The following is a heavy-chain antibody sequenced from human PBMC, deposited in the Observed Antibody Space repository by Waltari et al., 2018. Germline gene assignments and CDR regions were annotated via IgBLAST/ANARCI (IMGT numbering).Heavy chain of an antibody. Sequence: QVQLVQSGAEVKKPGASVKVSCKASGYSLTGHYMHWVRQAPGQGLEWMVWINPNSGDTKYAQKVQGRVTMTRDTSIGEAYMELSRLRPDDTAVDYCARDRQLGPYSWFDPWGQGTLVTVSA. CDR1: GYSLTGHY. D-gene: IGHD1-1*01. V-gene: IGHV1-2*02. CDR3: ARDRQLGPYSWFDP. J-gene: IGHJ5*02. CDR2: INPNSGDT.